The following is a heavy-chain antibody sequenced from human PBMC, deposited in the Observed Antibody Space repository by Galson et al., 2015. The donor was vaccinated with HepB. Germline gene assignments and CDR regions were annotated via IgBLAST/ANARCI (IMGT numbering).Heavy chain of an antibody. J-gene: IGHJ4*02. D-gene: IGHD3-10*01. CDR1: GGSISSGGYY. CDR2: IYYSGST. V-gene: IGHV4-31*03. Sequence: TLSLTCTVSGGSISSGGYYWSWIRQHPGKGLEWIGYIYYSGSTYYNPSLKSRVTISVDTSKNQFSLKLSSVTAADTAVYYCARFSDGSGSFRWGQGTLVTVSS. CDR3: ARFSDGSGSFR.